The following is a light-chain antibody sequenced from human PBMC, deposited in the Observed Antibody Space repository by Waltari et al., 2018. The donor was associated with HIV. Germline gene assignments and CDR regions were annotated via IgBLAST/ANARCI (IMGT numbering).Light chain of an antibody. V-gene: IGKV3-20*01. CDR3: QQYGSSAGLT. Sequence: EIVLTHSPGTLSLSPGVRATLSCRASRNVASNFLAWYQKKAGQPPRLLIYGASSRATGTPARFSGSGSGTDFSLTISRLEPEDFAVYFCQQYGSSAGLTFGGGTKVEIK. J-gene: IGKJ4*01. CDR1: RNVASNF. CDR2: GAS.